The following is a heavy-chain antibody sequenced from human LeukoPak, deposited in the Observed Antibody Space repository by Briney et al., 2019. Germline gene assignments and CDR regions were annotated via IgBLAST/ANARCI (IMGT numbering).Heavy chain of an antibody. D-gene: IGHD3-10*01. Sequence: SVKVSCKASGGTFSGYAISWVRQAPGQGLEWMGGIIPIFGTANYAQKFQGRVTITADESTSTAYMELSSLRSEDTAVYYCARGMVRGVELYYMDVWGKGTTVTVSS. CDR3: ARGMVRGVELYYMDV. V-gene: IGHV1-69*13. J-gene: IGHJ6*03. CDR1: GGTFSGYA. CDR2: IIPIFGTA.